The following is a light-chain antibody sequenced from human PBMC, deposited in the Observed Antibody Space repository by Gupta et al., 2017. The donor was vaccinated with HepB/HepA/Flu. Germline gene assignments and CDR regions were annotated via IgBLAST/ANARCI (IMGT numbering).Light chain of an antibody. V-gene: IGKV1-5*03. J-gene: IGKJ1*01. Sequence: AWYQQKPGKAPKLLIYKASGLESGVPSMFSGSESGTEYTLTISGLQPDDFATYYCQQYSANSPWTFGQGTKVEIK. CDR3: QQYSANSPWT. CDR2: KAS.